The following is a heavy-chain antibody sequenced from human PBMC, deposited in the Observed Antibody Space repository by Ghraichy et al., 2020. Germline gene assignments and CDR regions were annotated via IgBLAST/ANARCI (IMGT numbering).Heavy chain of an antibody. CDR1: GFTFSSYG. J-gene: IGHJ5*02. CDR3: AKAFYYYDNH. Sequence: GGSLRLSCAASGFTFSSYGMHWVRQAPGKGLEWVAVISYDGSNKYYADSVKGRFTISRDNSKNTLYLQMNSLRAEDTAVYYCAKAFYYYDNHWGQGTLVTVSS. V-gene: IGHV3-30*18. D-gene: IGHD3-22*01. CDR2: ISYDGSNK.